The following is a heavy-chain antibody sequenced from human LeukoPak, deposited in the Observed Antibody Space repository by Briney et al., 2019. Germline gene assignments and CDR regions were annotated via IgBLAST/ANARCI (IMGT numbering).Heavy chain of an antibody. D-gene: IGHD2-8*01. CDR2: IYSSGST. CDR1: GGAISSYY. V-gene: IGHV4-4*07. J-gene: IGHJ4*02. Sequence: SETLSLTCTVSGGAISSYYWSWIRQPAGKGLEWIGRIYSSGSTNYNTSLKSRVTMSVDTSKNQFSLKLSSVTAADTAVYYCARDNEATARAYDYWGQGTLVTVSS. CDR3: ARDNEATARAYDY.